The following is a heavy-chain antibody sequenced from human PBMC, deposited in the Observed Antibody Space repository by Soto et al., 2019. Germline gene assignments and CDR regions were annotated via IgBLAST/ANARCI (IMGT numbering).Heavy chain of an antibody. J-gene: IGHJ4*02. CDR3: AKFVWLPVSVYFDY. V-gene: IGHV3-23*01. CDR1: GFTFGSYA. CDR2: ITDTGSHT. D-gene: IGHD5-12*01. Sequence: EVQLLESGGGLVQPGGSLRLSCAASGFTFGSYAMNWVRQAPGKGLEWLSTITDTGSHTYYADSVRGRFTTSRDNAKSTLYLQLSSLRAEDTSVSYGAKFVWLPVSVYFDYWGQGILVTVSS.